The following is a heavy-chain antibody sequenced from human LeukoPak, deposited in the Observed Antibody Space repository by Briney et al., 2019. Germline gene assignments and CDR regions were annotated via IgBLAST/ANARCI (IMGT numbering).Heavy chain of an antibody. D-gene: IGHD3-16*01. CDR3: ATSGGCFDF. CDR2: FDAENGET. Sequence: ASVKVSCKVSGYTLPELSMHWVRQAPGKGLEWMGGFDAENGETVYSQKFQGRVTMTEDRSSDTAYMELNSLTSEDTALYYCATSGGCFDFWGQGTLVIVSS. V-gene: IGHV1-24*01. CDR1: GYTLPELS. J-gene: IGHJ4*02.